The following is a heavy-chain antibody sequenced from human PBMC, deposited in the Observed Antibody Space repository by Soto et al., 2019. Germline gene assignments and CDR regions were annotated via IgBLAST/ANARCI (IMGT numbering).Heavy chain of an antibody. Sequence: QVQLQESGPGLVKPSQTLSVTCTVSGGSISRGNYYWNWIRQHPGKGLEWIGYIYYSGRTHYNPSLERRVTISVDPSKNQFSLNLSSVTAADTAVYYCARDGHGAYYYYYAMDVWGQGTTVTVSS. J-gene: IGHJ6*02. CDR2: IYYSGRT. CDR1: GGSISRGNYY. D-gene: IGHD3-10*01. V-gene: IGHV4-31*03. CDR3: ARDGHGAYYYYYAMDV.